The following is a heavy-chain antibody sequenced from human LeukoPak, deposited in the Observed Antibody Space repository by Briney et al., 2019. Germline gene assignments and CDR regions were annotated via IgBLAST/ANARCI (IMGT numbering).Heavy chain of an antibody. D-gene: IGHD6-19*01. CDR2: IIHSGGT. V-gene: IGHV4-34*01. J-gene: IGHJ5*02. CDR1: GGSFNGYS. CDR3: ARGPLAFRRVAGIFS. Sequence: SETLSLTCAVSGGSFNGYSYTWIRQPPGKGREWIGEIIHSGGTSYNPSLKSRLTISVDTSRKQFSLKLTSVTAADTALYFCARGPLAFRRVAGIFSWGRGTQVTVSS.